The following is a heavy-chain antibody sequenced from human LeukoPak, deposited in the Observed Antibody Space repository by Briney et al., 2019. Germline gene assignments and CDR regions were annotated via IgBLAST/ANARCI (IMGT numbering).Heavy chain of an antibody. Sequence: ASVKVSCKASGYTFNTYDINWVRQATGQGLEWMGWMNPNSGVTDYAQKIQGRLTLTRDTSINTAYMELSSLRSEDAAVYFCATSPSIPAAPNDYWGQGTLVTVSS. V-gene: IGHV1-8*02. D-gene: IGHD2-2*01. CDR2: MNPNSGVT. CDR3: ATSPSIPAAPNDY. CDR1: GYTFNTYD. J-gene: IGHJ4*02.